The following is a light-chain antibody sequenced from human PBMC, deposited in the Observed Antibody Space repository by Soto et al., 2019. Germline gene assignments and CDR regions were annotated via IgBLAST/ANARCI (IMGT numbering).Light chain of an antibody. CDR1: QSISAF. J-gene: IGKJ4*01. V-gene: IGKV1-39*01. CDR2: AAS. CDR3: QQSFDSPRT. Sequence: DIQMTQSPSSLSASVGDRVTITCRASQSISAFVNWYQQKPGKAPKLLIYAASSLHTGVPSRFTGSGHGTDFSLTISSLQPEDFATYICQQSFDSPRTFGGGTKVDI.